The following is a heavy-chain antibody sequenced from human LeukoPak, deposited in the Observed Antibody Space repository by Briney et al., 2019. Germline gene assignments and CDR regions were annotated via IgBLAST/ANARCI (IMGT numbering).Heavy chain of an antibody. CDR1: GFTFSSYG. CDR3: AKGGMADCSSTSCSPPFDY. D-gene: IGHD2-2*01. V-gene: IGHV3-30*02. Sequence: PGGSLRLSCAASGFTFSSYGMHWVRQAPGKGLEWVAFIRYDGSDKNYADSVKGRFTISRDNSKNTLFLQMNSLRPEDTAVYYCAKGGMADCSSTSCSPPFDYWGQGTLVTVSS. CDR2: IRYDGSDK. J-gene: IGHJ4*02.